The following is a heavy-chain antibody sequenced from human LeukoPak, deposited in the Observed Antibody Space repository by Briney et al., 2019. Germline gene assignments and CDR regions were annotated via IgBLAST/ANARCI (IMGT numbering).Heavy chain of an antibody. CDR2: INPNSGGT. Sequence: ASVKVSCKASGYTFTGYYMHWVRQAPGQGLEWMGWINPNSGGTNYAQKFQGRVTMTRDTSISTAYMELSRLRSDDTAVYYRARGSQWLEQLFDYWGQGTLVTVSS. J-gene: IGHJ4*02. CDR1: GYTFTGYY. D-gene: IGHD6-19*01. V-gene: IGHV1-2*02. CDR3: ARGSQWLEQLFDY.